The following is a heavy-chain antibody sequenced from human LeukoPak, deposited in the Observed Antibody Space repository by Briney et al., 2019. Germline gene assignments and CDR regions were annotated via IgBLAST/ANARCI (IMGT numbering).Heavy chain of an antibody. J-gene: IGHJ4*02. CDR3: ARPHYDILTGYSYYFDY. Sequence: GGSLRLSCAASGFTFSSYAMSWVRQAPGKGLEWVSAISGSGGSTYYADSVKGRFTISRDNSKNTLYLQMNSLRAEDTAVYYCARPHYDILTGYSYYFDYWGQGTLVTVSS. CDR2: ISGSGGST. V-gene: IGHV3-23*01. D-gene: IGHD3-9*01. CDR1: GFTFSSYA.